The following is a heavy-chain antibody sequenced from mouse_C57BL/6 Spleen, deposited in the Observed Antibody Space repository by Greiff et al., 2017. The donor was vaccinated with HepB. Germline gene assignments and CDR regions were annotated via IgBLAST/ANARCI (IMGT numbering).Heavy chain of an antibody. CDR2: INPYNGGT. CDR3: AREGRGAMDY. CDR1: GYTFTDYY. V-gene: IGHV1-19*01. Sequence: EVQLQQSGPVLVKPGASVKMSCKASGYTFTDYYMNWVKQSHGKSLEWIGVINPYNGGTSYNQKFKGKATLTVDKSSSTAYMERNSLTSEDSAVYYGAREGRGAMDYWGQGTSVTVSS. J-gene: IGHJ4*01.